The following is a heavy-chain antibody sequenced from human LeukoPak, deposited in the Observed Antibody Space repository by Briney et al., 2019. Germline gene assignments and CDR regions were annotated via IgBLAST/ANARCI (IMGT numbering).Heavy chain of an antibody. D-gene: IGHD3-16*01. CDR1: GGSISSYY. Sequence: PSETLSLTCTVSGGSISSYYWSWIRQPPGKGLEWIGYIYYSGSTNYNPSLKSRVTISVDTSKNQFSLKLSSVTAADTAVYYCAKLDSDGDWFDPWGQGTLVTVSS. V-gene: IGHV4-59*08. CDR2: IYYSGST. CDR3: AKLDSDGDWFDP. J-gene: IGHJ5*02.